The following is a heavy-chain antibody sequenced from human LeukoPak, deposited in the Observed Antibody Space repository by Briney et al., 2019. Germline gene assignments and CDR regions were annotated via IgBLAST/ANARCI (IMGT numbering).Heavy chain of an antibody. CDR3: ARVYSGGNYMDV. D-gene: IGHD4-11*01. CDR1: GFTFSSYA. J-gene: IGHJ6*03. Sequence: GGSLRLSCAASGFTFSSYAMSWVRQAPGKGLEWVSSISSSSSYIYYADSVKGRFTISRDNAKNSLYLQMNSLRAEDTAVYYCARVYSGGNYMDVWGKGTTVTVSS. V-gene: IGHV3-21*01. CDR2: ISSSSSYI.